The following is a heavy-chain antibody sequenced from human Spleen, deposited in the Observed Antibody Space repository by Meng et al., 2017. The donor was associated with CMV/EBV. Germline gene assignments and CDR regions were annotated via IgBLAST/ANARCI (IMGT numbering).Heavy chain of an antibody. CDR1: GFTFSSYA. CDR3: ARRDLGARGIDY. CDR2: TSGSGVNT. V-gene: IGHV3-23*01. D-gene: IGHD6-6*01. J-gene: IGHJ4*02. Sequence: GESLKISCAASGFTFSSYAMSWVRQAPGKGLEWVSATSGSGVNTYYADSVKGRFTISRDNSKNMLFLQMDSLRAEDTAVYYCARRDLGARGIDYWGQGTLVTVSS.